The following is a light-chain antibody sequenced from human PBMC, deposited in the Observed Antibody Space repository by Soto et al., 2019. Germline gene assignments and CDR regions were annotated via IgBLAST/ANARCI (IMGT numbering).Light chain of an antibody. V-gene: IGKV3-15*01. Sequence: AMTRCPATLFVSPGERATLSCRASQSVSSNLAWYQQKPGQAPRLLIYGASTRATGIPARFSGSGSGTEFTLTISSLQSEPFAAYYCQQYNNWPKTLGQGTKVDIK. J-gene: IGKJ1*01. CDR2: GAS. CDR1: QSVSSN. CDR3: QQYNNWPKT.